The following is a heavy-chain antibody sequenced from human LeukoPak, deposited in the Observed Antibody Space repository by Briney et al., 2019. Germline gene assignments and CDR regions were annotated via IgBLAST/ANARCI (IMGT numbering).Heavy chain of an antibody. Sequence: PGGSLRLSCAASGFTFSSYAMHWVRQAPGKGLEWVAVISYDGSNKYYADSVKGRFTISRDNSKNTLYLQMNSPRAEDTAVYYCARVPGYDSSGYFDYWGQGTLVTVSS. V-gene: IGHV3-30-3*01. CDR1: GFTFSSYA. D-gene: IGHD3-22*01. CDR3: ARVPGYDSSGYFDY. J-gene: IGHJ4*02. CDR2: ISYDGSNK.